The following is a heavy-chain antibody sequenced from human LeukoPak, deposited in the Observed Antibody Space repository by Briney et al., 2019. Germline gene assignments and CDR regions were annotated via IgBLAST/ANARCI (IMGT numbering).Heavy chain of an antibody. CDR1: GGSISSGGYY. V-gene: IGHV4-30-2*01. CDR3: ARNGELELTPILDY. Sequence: PSQTLSLTCTVSGGSISSGGYYWSWIRQPPGKGLEWIGYIYHSGSTYYNPSLKSRVTISVDRSKNQFSLKLSSVTAADTAVYYCARNGELELTPILDYWGQGTLVTVSS. CDR2: IYHSGST. J-gene: IGHJ4*02. D-gene: IGHD1-7*01.